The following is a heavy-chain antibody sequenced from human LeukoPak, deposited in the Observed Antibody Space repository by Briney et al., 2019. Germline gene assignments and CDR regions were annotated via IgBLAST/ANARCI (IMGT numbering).Heavy chain of an antibody. D-gene: IGHD5-24*01. Sequence: GESLKISCKGSGYTFTRYWIGWVRQIPGKGLEWMGIIYPADSETRYSPSFQGQVTISADKSISTAFLQWSSLKASDTAMYFCARQQAGYNFYFDQWGQGTLVTASS. J-gene: IGHJ4*02. CDR1: GYTFTRYW. V-gene: IGHV5-51*01. CDR2: IYPADSET. CDR3: ARQQAGYNFYFDQ.